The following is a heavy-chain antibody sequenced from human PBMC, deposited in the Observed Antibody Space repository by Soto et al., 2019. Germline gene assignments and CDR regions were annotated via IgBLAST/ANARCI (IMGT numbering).Heavy chain of an antibody. V-gene: IGHV1-2*02. CDR2: VSPKSGGT. Sequence: ASVKVSCKASGYNFSDYYIHWVRQAPGQGLEWLGWVSPKSGGTNYAQKFKGRVTMTRDTSSNTVYMDLSGLKSDDTAVFYCAREISGGGTLNWFDPRGQGTLVTVSS. CDR3: AREISGGGTLNWFDP. CDR1: GYNFSDYY. D-gene: IGHD2-8*02. J-gene: IGHJ5*02.